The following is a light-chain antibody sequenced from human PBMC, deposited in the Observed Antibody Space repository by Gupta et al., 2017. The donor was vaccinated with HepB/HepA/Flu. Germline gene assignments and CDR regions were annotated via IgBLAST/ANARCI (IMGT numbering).Light chain of an antibody. CDR1: SSDVGGYNY. Sequence: QSALTQPASVSGSPGQSITISCNGTSSDVGGYNYVSWYQQHPGKAPNLLIYDVTNRPSGVSDRFSGSKSGNTASLAISGLRAEDEADYYCNSFVRSDILELVFGGGTKLTVL. CDR2: DVT. CDR3: NSFVRSDILELV. V-gene: IGLV2-14*03. J-gene: IGLJ2*01.